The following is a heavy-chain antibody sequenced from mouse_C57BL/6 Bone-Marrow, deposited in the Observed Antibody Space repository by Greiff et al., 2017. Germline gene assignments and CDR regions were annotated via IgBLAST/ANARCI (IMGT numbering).Heavy chain of an antibody. J-gene: IGHJ3*01. CDR2: IYPGDGDT. D-gene: IGHD5-1*01. CDR1: GYAFSSYW. V-gene: IGHV1-80*01. CDR3: AITSWFAY. Sequence: QVQLKQSGAELVKPGASVQISCKASGYAFSSYWMNWVKQRPGKGLEWIGQIYPGDGDTNYNGKFKGKATLTADKSSSTAYMQLSSLTSEDSAVYFCAITSWFAYWGQGTLVTVSA.